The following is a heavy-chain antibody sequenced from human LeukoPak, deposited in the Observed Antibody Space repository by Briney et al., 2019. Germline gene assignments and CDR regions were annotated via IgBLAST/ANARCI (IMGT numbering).Heavy chain of an antibody. Sequence: SETLSLTCSVSGGSITSNSYYWGWIRQPPGNGLEWIGSIYYSGNTNYNPSLKSRVIISVDTSKNQFSLKLSSVTAADTAVYYCARGGVLLGIDYWGQGTLVTVSS. CDR2: IYYSGNT. J-gene: IGHJ4*02. V-gene: IGHV4-39*07. D-gene: IGHD2-8*02. CDR3: ARGGVLLGIDY. CDR1: GGSITSNSYY.